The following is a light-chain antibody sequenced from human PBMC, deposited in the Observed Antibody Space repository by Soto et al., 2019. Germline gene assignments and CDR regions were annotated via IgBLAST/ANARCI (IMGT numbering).Light chain of an antibody. CDR1: QSVSSSY. CDR3: QQYGSSRT. Sequence: EIVLTQSPGTLSLSPGERATLSCRASQSVSSSYLAWYQQKPGHAPRLLIYGASSRATGIPDRFSGSGSGTDFTLTISRLEPEDLAVYYCQQYGSSRTFGQGTKVEIK. CDR2: GAS. V-gene: IGKV3-20*01. J-gene: IGKJ1*01.